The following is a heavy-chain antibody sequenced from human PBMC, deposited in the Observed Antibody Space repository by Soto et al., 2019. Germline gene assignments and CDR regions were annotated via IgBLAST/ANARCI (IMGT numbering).Heavy chain of an antibody. CDR1: GYTFTTYG. CDR3: TREVELGEVIANGY. Sequence: QVQLVQSGAEVKKPGASVKVSCKASGYTFTTYGITWVRQAPGQGLEWMGWMSAYYGSTDYAQKFQGRVTLTRDTSTNTAFMELRTLRSDDTAVYYCTREVELGEVIANGYWGQGTLVTVSS. V-gene: IGHV1-18*04. D-gene: IGHD3-16*01. J-gene: IGHJ4*02. CDR2: MSAYYGST.